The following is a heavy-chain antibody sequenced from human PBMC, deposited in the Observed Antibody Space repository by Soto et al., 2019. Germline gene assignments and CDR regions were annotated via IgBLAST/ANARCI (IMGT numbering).Heavy chain of an antibody. CDR2: ISYDGSNK. CDR3: AKEPGYSSSWYGWDV. CDR1: GFTFSSYG. D-gene: IGHD6-13*01. Sequence: QVQLVESGGGVVQPGRSLRLSCAASGFTFSSYGMHWVRQAPGKGLEWVAVISYDGSNKYYADSVKGRFTISRDNSKNTLYLQMNSRRAEDTAVYYCAKEPGYSSSWYGWDVWGKGTTVTVSS. J-gene: IGHJ6*04. V-gene: IGHV3-30*18.